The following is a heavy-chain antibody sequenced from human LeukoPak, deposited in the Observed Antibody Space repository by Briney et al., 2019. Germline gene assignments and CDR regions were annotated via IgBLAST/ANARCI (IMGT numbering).Heavy chain of an antibody. CDR2: IYYSGST. CDR3: AREYNYYDSSGWDAFEI. J-gene: IGHJ3*02. V-gene: IGHV4-59*01. D-gene: IGHD3-22*01. CDR1: GGSISTYY. Sequence: PSETLSLTCTVSGGSISTYYWNWIRQPPGKGLGWIGYIYYSGSTNYNPSLTGRVTISVDTSKNQFSLKLSSVTAADTAVYYCAREYNYYDSSGWDAFEIWGQGTMVTVSS.